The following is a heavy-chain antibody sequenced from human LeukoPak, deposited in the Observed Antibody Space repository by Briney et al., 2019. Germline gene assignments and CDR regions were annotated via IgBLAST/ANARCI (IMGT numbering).Heavy chain of an antibody. J-gene: IGHJ6*03. V-gene: IGHV3-21*01. Sequence: GGSLRLSCAASGFSFSSYSMNWVRQAPGKGLEWVSSISSGRSFTYYGDSVKGRFSISRDNAKNSLYLQMNSLRAEDTAVYYCARGHYRDYGEANYYYYYYMDVWGKGTTVTVSS. CDR1: GFSFSSYS. CDR3: ARGHYRDYGEANYYYYYYMDV. D-gene: IGHD4/OR15-4a*01. CDR2: ISSGRSFT.